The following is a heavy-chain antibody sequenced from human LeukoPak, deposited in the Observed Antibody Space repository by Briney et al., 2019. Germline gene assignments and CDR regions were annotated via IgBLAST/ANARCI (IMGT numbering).Heavy chain of an antibody. CDR3: ARALVQVQGVSGWFDP. D-gene: IGHD3-10*01. CDR2: INPNSGGT. J-gene: IGHJ5*02. V-gene: IGHV1-2*02. CDR1: GYTFTGYY. Sequence: ASVKVSCKASGYTFTGYYMHWVRQAPGQGLEWMGWINPNSGGTNYAQKFQGRVTMTRDTSISTAYMELSRLRSDDTAVYYCARALVQVQGVSGWFDPWGQGTLVTVSS.